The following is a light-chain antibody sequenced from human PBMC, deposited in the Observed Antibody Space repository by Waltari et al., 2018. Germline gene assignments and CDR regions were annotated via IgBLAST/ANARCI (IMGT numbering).Light chain of an antibody. V-gene: IGKV1-39*01. CDR2: GAS. CDR3: QQSYRTPELT. CDR1: QNISIY. J-gene: IGKJ4*01. Sequence: DIQMTQSPSSLSASVGDRVTITCRASQNISIYLNWYQQKPGKAPKVMIYGASSLQNGVPSRFSGSGSGTDFTLTIGSLQPEDFAIYYCQQSYRTPELTFGGGTRAEI.